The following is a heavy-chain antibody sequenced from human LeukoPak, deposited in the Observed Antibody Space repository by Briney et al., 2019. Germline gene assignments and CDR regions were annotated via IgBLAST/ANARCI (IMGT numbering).Heavy chain of an antibody. V-gene: IGHV4-4*02. J-gene: IGHJ4*02. D-gene: IGHD6-19*01. CDR2: IYHSGST. Sequence: SGTLSLTCAISGGSISSSDWWSWVRQHPGKGLEWIGEIYHSGSTNYNPSLKSRVTISVDKSKNQFSLKLSSVTAADTAVYYCASSRVAGVSMIIDYWGQGTLVTVSS. CDR3: ASSRVAGVSMIIDY. CDR1: GGSISSSDW.